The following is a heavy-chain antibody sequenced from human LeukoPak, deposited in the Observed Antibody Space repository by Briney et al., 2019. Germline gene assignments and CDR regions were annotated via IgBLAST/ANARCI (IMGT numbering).Heavy chain of an antibody. D-gene: IGHD2-15*01. CDR1: GFPFNTHF. Sequence: GGSLRLSCSASGFPFNTHFMHWVRQTPGKGLASVSIINGAGDTYYVDSVRGRFTISRDDSKNTLYLQMNSLRDDDTAVYYCARDLRGSHFWGQGTLVTVSS. J-gene: IGHJ4*02. CDR2: INGAGDT. CDR3: ARDLRGSHF. V-gene: IGHV3-53*01.